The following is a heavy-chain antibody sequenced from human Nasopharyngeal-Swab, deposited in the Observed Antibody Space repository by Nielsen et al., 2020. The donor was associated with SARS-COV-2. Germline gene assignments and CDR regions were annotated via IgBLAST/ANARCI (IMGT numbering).Heavy chain of an antibody. Sequence: GESLKISCAASGFTFSSYWMHWVRQAPGKGLVWVSRINSDGSSTSYADSVKGRFTISRDNSKNTLYLQMNSLRAEDTAVYYCAKEDLDYWGQGTLVTVSS. V-gene: IGHV3-74*01. J-gene: IGHJ4*02. CDR1: GFTFSSYW. CDR3: AKEDLDY. CDR2: INSDGSST.